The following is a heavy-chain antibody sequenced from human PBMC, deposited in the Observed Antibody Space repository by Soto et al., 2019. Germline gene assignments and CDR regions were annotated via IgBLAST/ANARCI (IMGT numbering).Heavy chain of an antibody. CDR1: GFTFSSYS. CDR3: ARKGGDY. V-gene: IGHV3-48*01. CDR2: IRSSGPTI. D-gene: IGHD3-16*01. J-gene: IGHJ4*02. Sequence: EVQLVESGGGLVQPGGSLRLSCAASGFTFSSYSMNWVRQAPGKGLEWISYIRSSGPTIYYADSVKGRFTISRDNAKNSLYLRRNTLRAEDTAVYYWARKGGDYWGQGTLVTVSS.